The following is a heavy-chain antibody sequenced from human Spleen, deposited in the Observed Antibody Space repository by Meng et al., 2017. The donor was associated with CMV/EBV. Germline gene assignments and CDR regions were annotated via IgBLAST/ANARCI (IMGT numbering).Heavy chain of an antibody. CDR2: ISYDGSNK. Sequence: GESLKISCAASGFTFSSYAMHWVRQAPGKGLEWVAVISYDGSNKYYADSVKGRFTISRDNFNNTLSLRMNSLRVEDTAVYYCVKEGRAWTPFDWGQGTLVTVSS. D-gene: IGHD1-1*01. CDR3: VKEGRAWTPFD. J-gene: IGHJ4*02. CDR1: GFTFSSYA. V-gene: IGHV3-30-3*01.